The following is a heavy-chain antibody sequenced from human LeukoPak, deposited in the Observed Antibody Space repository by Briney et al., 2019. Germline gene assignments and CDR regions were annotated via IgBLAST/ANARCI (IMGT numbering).Heavy chain of an antibody. CDR3: ARGPYSSNWYVDY. J-gene: IGHJ4*02. CDR1: GFTLTSYE. CDR2: ISRTGNSI. V-gene: IGHV3-48*03. Sequence: AGGSLRLSCAASGFTLTSYEMNWVRLAPGKGLEWISYISRTGNSIYYADSVKGRFTVSRDSAKNSLYLQTNSLRAEDTAVYYCARGPYSSNWYVDYWGQGTLVTVAS. D-gene: IGHD6-13*01.